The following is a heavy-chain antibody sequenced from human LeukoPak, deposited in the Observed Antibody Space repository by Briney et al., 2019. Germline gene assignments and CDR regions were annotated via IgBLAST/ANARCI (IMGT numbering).Heavy chain of an antibody. CDR1: GFTFSSYA. Sequence: GSSLILSCSASGFTFSSYAMHWFRQAPGKGLVWVAVISYDGSYKYYADSVKDRFTIFRDNSKNRLYLQLNRLRAEDPAVYYCARESGYCNNGVCLDYGMDVWGQGTTVTVSS. V-gene: IGHV3-30-3*01. D-gene: IGHD2-8*01. J-gene: IGHJ6*02. CDR2: ISYDGSYK. CDR3: ARESGYCNNGVCLDYGMDV.